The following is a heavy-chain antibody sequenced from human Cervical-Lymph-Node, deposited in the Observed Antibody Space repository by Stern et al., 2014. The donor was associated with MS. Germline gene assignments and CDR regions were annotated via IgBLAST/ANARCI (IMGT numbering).Heavy chain of an antibody. CDR3: AREAQGIAVAGTGYFDY. CDR1: GFTFSSYG. CDR2: IWSDGSNK. V-gene: IGHV3-33*01. J-gene: IGHJ4*02. Sequence: MQLVESGGGVVQPGRSLRLSCAASGFTFSSYGMHWVRQAPGKGLEWVAVIWSDGSNKYYADSVKGRFTISRDNSKNTLYLQMNSLRAEDTAVYYCAREAQGIAVAGTGYFDYWGQGTLVTVSS. D-gene: IGHD6-19*01.